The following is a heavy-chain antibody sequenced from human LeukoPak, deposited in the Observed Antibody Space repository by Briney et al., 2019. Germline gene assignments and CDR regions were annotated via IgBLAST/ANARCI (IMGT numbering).Heavy chain of an antibody. Sequence: GGSLRLSCAAFGFSFSSYNMNWVRLTPGKGLEWVSGISDSGGSRHYADSVKGRFTISRDNSKNTLYLQVNSLRAEDTAVYSCAKGPKKQMVGSRGYYFDFWGQGTLVTVSS. CDR2: ISDSGGSR. D-gene: IGHD6-13*01. CDR3: AKGPKKQMVGSRGYYFDF. V-gene: IGHV3-23*01. J-gene: IGHJ4*02. CDR1: GFSFSSYN.